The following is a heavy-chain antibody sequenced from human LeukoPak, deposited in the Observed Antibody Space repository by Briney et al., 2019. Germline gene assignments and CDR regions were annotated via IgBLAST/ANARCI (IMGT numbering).Heavy chain of an antibody. CDR1: GFTFSSSW. V-gene: IGHV3-74*01. J-gene: IGHJ4*02. CDR3: VRSRGYFDS. Sequence: PGGSLRLSCAASGFTFSSSWMHWVRQVPGKGLVWVSRLNNDGSTAYADSVKGRFIISRDSAKNTLYLEMSSLRAEDTAVYYCVRSRGYFDSWGQGTLVTVSS. CDR2: LNNDGST.